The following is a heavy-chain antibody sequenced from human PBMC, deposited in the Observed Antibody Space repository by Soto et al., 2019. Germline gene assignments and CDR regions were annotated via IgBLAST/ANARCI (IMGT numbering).Heavy chain of an antibody. CDR1: GYPFTSHD. D-gene: IGHD2-2*01. J-gene: IGHJ5*02. CDR2: MNPNSGHT. Sequence: QVQLVQSGAEVKKPGASVKVSCKASGYPFTSHDINWIRQATGQGLEWMGWMNPNSGHTNYAQKFQGRVTLTRDTSISTAYMELTSLRSEDTAIYYCASDMSTTWGQGTLVTVSS. CDR3: ASDMSTT. V-gene: IGHV1-8*01.